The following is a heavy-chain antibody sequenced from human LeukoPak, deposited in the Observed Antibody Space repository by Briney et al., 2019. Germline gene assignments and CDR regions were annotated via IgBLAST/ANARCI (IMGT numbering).Heavy chain of an antibody. V-gene: IGHV4-39*01. Sequence: PSETLSLTCTVSGGSISSSSYYWGWIRQPPGKGLEWIGSIYYSGSTYYNPSLKSRVTISVDTSKNQFSLKLSSVTAADTAVYYCARRGTYYYDSSGYYYVWGQGTLATVSS. CDR1: GGSISSSSYY. J-gene: IGHJ4*02. CDR2: IYYSGST. CDR3: ARRGTYYYDSSGYYYV. D-gene: IGHD3-22*01.